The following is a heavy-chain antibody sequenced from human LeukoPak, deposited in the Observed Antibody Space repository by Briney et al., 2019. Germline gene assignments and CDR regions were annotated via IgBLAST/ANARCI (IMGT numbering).Heavy chain of an antibody. Sequence: ASVTVSCKASGYTFTGYYMHWGRQAPGRGLEWMGWINPNSGGTNYAQKFQGRVTITRDTSISTAYMELSRLRSDDTAVYYCARGPIQYYYDSSGYWDYYFDYWGQGTLVTVSS. CDR1: GYTFTGYY. D-gene: IGHD3-22*01. CDR3: ARGPIQYYYDSSGYWDYYFDY. J-gene: IGHJ4*02. CDR2: INPNSGGT. V-gene: IGHV1-2*02.